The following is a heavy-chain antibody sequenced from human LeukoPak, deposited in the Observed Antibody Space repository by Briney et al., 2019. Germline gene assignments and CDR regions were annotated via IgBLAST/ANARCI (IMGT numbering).Heavy chain of an antibody. V-gene: IGHV3-21*01. CDR1: GFTFSTYS. CDR3: VSFYETY. D-gene: IGHD2-2*01. J-gene: IGHJ4*02. Sequence: GGSLRLSCAASGFTFSTYSMNWVRQAPGKGLEWVSSITTSSTYIYYEDSMKGRFTISKDNAKNTVYLQMNNLRAEDTAVYYCVSFYETYWGRGTLVTVSS. CDR2: ITTSSTYI.